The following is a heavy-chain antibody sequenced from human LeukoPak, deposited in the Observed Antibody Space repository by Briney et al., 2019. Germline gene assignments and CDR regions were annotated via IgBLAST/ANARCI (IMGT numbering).Heavy chain of an antibody. CDR1: GITFNNYA. V-gene: IGHV3-23*01. CDR2: ISGSAIST. Sequence: GGSLRLSCAASGITFNNYAMNWVRQTPGKGLEWVSGISGSAISTYYADSVKGRFTISRDNSKNTLYLQMNSLRAEDTAVYYCATVSGWYSVDFRGQGALVTVSS. D-gene: IGHD6-19*01. CDR3: ATVSGWYSVDF. J-gene: IGHJ4*02.